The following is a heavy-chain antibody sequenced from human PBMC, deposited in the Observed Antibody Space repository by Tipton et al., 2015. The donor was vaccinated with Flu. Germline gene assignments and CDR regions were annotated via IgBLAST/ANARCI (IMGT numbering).Heavy chain of an antibody. CDR1: RFTFNTYW. V-gene: IGHV3-7*01. J-gene: IGHJ4*02. D-gene: IGHD2-2*01. CDR2: IKQGGSEK. Sequence: SLRLSCAASRFTFNTYWMSWVRQAPGKGLEWVANIKQGGSEKYYVDSVKGRFTIPRDNAKNSLYRQMNSLRAGETTVYYSTRTRGGYCSSTSCYADYFVFWGKGTLVTVSS. CDR3: TRTRGGYCSSTSCYADYFVF.